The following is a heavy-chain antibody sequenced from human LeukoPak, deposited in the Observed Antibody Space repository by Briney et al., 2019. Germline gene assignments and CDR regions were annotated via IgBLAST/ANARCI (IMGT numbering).Heavy chain of an antibody. Sequence: PGGSLRLSCAASGFTFSSYWMHWVRQAPGKGLVWVSRISIGESSTNYADSVKGRFTISGDSAKNTVWLQMNSLRVEDTAVYYCARDLITTNDYWGQGTLVTVSS. D-gene: IGHD3-22*01. CDR2: ISIGESST. V-gene: IGHV3-74*01. CDR3: ARDLITTNDY. J-gene: IGHJ4*02. CDR1: GFTFSSYW.